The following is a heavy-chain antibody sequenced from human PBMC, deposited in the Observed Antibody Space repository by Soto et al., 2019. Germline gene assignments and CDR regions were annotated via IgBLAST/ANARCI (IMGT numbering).Heavy chain of an antibody. CDR2: VSLSGRS. D-gene: IGHD2-8*01. J-gene: IGHJ2*01. CDR3: ARGMGRYFDL. Sequence: SETLCLTCTVSGVSISNSSYYWGWIRQPAWKGLESLVLVSLSGRSNYNPSLQSRVTMSVDTSNNQFSLRLTSVSAADTAVYFCARGMGRYFDLWGRGTLVTVSS. CDR1: GVSISNSSYY. V-gene: IGHV4-61*05.